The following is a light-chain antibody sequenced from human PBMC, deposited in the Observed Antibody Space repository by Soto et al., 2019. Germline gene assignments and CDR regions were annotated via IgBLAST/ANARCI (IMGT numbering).Light chain of an antibody. Sequence: EVEMTQAPATLSVSPGERATLSCRASRTINNNVAWYQLKDGQVPRLVIYGASTRATDIPARFSGSGSGTEFTLTISSLQSEDVAEYHWQQYNNWPQTFGQGAKVDIK. CDR3: QQYNNWPQT. V-gene: IGKV3-15*01. J-gene: IGKJ1*01. CDR1: RTINNN. CDR2: GAS.